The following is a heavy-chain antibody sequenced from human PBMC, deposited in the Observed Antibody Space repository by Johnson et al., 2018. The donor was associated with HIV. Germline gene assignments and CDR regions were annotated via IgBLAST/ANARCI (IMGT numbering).Heavy chain of an antibody. V-gene: IGHV3-7*01. Sequence: EVQLVESGGSWVQPGGSLRLSCAASGFTFGNSYMAWVRQAPGEGLQWVASIKQDGNEKYSVDSVKGRFTISRDNAKNSLYLQINSLRAEDTAVYYCARERWSTYYGAFDIWGQGTMVTVSS. CDR2: IKQDGNEK. D-gene: IGHD3-3*01. CDR1: GFTFGNSY. CDR3: ARERWSTYYGAFDI. J-gene: IGHJ3*02.